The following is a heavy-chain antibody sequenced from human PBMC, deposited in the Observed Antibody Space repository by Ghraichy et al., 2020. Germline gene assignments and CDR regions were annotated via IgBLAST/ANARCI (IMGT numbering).Heavy chain of an antibody. Sequence: SETLSLTCTVSGGSISSYYWSWIRQPPGKGLEWIGYIYTSGSTNYNPSLKSRVTISVDTSKNQFSLKLSSVTAADTAVYYCARLGGPDPYDSSGYYFRYFDLWGRGTLVTVSS. J-gene: IGHJ2*01. CDR2: IYTSGST. CDR3: ARLGGPDPYDSSGYYFRYFDL. CDR1: GGSISSYY. V-gene: IGHV4-4*09. D-gene: IGHD3-22*01.